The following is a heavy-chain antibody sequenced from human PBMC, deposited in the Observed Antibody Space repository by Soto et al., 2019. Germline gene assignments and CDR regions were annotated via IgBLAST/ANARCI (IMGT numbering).Heavy chain of an antibody. D-gene: IGHD3-10*01. J-gene: IGHJ4*02. CDR1: GGSISSYY. Sequence: SETLSLTCTVSGGSISSYYWSWIRQPLGKGLEWIGYIYYSGSINYNPSLKSRVTISVDTSKNQFSLKLSSVTAADTAVYYCARVLSQIEHGSGMYHRYFDSWAQGTLLAVSS. CDR2: IYYSGSI. V-gene: IGHV4-59*01. CDR3: ARVLSQIEHGSGMYHRYFDS.